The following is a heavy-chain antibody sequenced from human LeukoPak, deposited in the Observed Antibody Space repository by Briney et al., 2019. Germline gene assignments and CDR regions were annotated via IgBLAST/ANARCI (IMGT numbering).Heavy chain of an antibody. J-gene: IGHJ6*02. D-gene: IGHD5-24*01. Sequence: NPSETLSLTCTVSGGSISSGSYYWSWIRQPAGKGLEWIGSIYYSGSTYYNPSLKSRVTISVDTSKNQFSLKLSSVTAADTAVYYCARDMAALIYYYYGMDVWGQGTTVTVSS. V-gene: IGHV4-39*07. CDR2: IYYSGST. CDR1: GGSISSGSYY. CDR3: ARDMAALIYYYYGMDV.